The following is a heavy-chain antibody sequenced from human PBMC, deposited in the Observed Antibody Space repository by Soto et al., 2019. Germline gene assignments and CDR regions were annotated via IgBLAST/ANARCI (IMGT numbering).Heavy chain of an antibody. CDR3: AIRRSGSYAAFDI. D-gene: IGHD1-26*01. CDR2: MNPNSVNT. CDR1: GYTFISYD. V-gene: IGHV1-8*01. Sequence: ASVKVSCKASGYTFISYDINWVRQATGQGLECMGWMNPNSVNTGYAQKLKGRVTMTRDTSISTAYMELSSLRSEDTAVYYCAIRRSGSYAAFDIWSQGTLVTVSS. J-gene: IGHJ3*02.